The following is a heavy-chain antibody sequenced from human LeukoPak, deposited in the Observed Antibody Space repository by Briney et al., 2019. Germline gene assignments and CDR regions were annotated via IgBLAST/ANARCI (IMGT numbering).Heavy chain of an antibody. CDR2: ISNSGST. D-gene: IGHD2-15*01. J-gene: IGHJ6*03. Sequence: SQSLSLTCTVSGGSISSHYWTWIRQSPVKGLEWIGDISNSGSTSYNPSFKSRVTISIDTSKNQFSLKLSSVTAADTAVYYCGRDALVGYFTYYYMDVWGKGTTVTVSS. CDR3: GRDALVGYFTYYYMDV. V-gene: IGHV4-59*11. CDR1: GGSISSHY.